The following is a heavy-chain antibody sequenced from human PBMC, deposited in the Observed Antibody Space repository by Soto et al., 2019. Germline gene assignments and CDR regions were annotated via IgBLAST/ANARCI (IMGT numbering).Heavy chain of an antibody. V-gene: IGHV1-69*13. CDR1: GGAFSDYA. Sequence: ASVKVSCKASGGAFSDYAFSWVRQAPGQGLEWLGGIMPIFRAPDYAQKLKGRVTITADEFTRTAYMEMNSLRSEDTAVYYCASWLKGPDIGNYYYGMDVWGQGTTVTVSS. CDR2: IMPIFRAP. CDR3: ASWLKGPDIGNYYYGMDV. D-gene: IGHD2-15*01. J-gene: IGHJ6*02.